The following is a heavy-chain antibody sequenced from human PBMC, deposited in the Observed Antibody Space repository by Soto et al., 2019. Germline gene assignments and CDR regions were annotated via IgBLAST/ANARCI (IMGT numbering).Heavy chain of an antibody. Sequence: QVQLVQSGAEVKKPGASVKVSCKASGYTFTSYGISWVRQAPGQGLEWLGWISAYNGNTNEAQELQGRVTKTTATSTSRAYMALRSLRSDDTAVYYCAFLWFGESLNLFDPWGQGTLVTVSS. CDR3: AFLWFGESLNLFDP. D-gene: IGHD3-10*01. CDR2: ISAYNGNT. J-gene: IGHJ5*02. CDR1: GYTFTSYG. V-gene: IGHV1-18*01.